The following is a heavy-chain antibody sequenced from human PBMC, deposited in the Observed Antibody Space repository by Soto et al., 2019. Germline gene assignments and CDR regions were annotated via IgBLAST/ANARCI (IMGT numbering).Heavy chain of an antibody. Sequence: PGGSLRLSCAASGFTFSSFAMSWVRQAPGKGLEWVSSISGSGESTYYADSVQGRLSISRDNSKNTLYLQMNSLRAEDTAVYYCAKRREGGYYIFDYWGQGTPVTVSS. CDR1: GFTFSSFA. D-gene: IGHD3-10*01. V-gene: IGHV3-23*01. CDR3: AKRREGGYYIFDY. CDR2: ISGSGEST. J-gene: IGHJ4*02.